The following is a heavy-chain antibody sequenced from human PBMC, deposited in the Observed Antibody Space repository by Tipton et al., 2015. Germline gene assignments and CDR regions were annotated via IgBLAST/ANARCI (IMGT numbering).Heavy chain of an antibody. V-gene: IGHV4-4*01. CDR2: IYHFGRT. D-gene: IGHD4-17*01. CDR3: ARASSMHADYGASFDC. CDR1: GGSISSSYW. Sequence: TLSLTCNVSGGSISSSYWWSWVRQPPGKGLEWIGQIYHFGRTNYNPSLKSRAIISIDKSKNQFSLKVSSVTAADTAIYFCARASSMHADYGASFDCWGQGSLVTVSS. J-gene: IGHJ4*02.